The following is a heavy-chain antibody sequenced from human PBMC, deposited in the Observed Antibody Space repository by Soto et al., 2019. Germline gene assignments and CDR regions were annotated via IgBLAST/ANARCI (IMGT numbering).Heavy chain of an antibody. J-gene: IGHJ5*02. V-gene: IGHV4-30-4*01. CDR2: IYHSGST. CDR3: ARERPDGARLDP. CDR1: GGSISSGDYY. Sequence: PSETLSLTCTVSGGSISSGDYYWSWIRQPPGKGLEWIWYIYHSGSTYYNPSLKSRVTISVDTSKNQFSLKLSSVTAAETAVYYCARERPDGARLDPWGQGTLVTVSS. D-gene: IGHD6-6*01.